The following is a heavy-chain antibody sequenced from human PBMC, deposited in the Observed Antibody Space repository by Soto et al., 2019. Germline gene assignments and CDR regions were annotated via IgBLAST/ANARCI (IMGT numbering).Heavy chain of an antibody. V-gene: IGHV1-46*03. D-gene: IGHD1-26*01. Sequence: ASVKVSCKASGYTFTSYYMHWVRQAPGQGLEWMGIINPSGGSTSYAQKFQGRVTMTRDTSTSTVYMELSSLRSEDTAVYYCASIVGATDDAFDSWGQGTMVTVSS. J-gene: IGHJ3*02. CDR1: GYTFTSYY. CDR3: ASIVGATDDAFDS. CDR2: INPSGGST.